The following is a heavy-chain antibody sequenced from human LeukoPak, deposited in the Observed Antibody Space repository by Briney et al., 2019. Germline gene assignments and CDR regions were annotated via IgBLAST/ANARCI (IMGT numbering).Heavy chain of an antibody. J-gene: IGHJ4*02. CDR1: GYTFTGYY. D-gene: IGHD5-24*01. CDR2: INPNSGGT. Sequence: ASVKVSCKASGYTFTGYYMHWVRQAPGPGLEWMGWINPNSGGTNYAQKFQGRVTMTRDTSISTAYMELSRLRSDDTAGYYCARVHESLRWLQLPHVDYWAREPWSPSPQ. CDR3: ARVHESLRWLQLPHVDY. V-gene: IGHV1-2*02.